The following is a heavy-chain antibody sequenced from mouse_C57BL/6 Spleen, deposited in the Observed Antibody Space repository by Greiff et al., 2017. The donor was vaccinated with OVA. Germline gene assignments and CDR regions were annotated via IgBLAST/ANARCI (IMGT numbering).Heavy chain of an antibody. V-gene: IGHV5-4*03. CDR3: AQGLFFAY. CDR2: ISDGGSYT. CDR1: GFTFSSYA. Sequence: EVKLVESGGGLVKPGGSLKLSCAASGFTFSSYAMSWVRQTPEKRLEWVATISDGGSYTYYPDNVKGRFTISRDNAKNNLYLQMSHLKSEDTAMYYCAQGLFFAYWGQGTLVTVSA. J-gene: IGHJ3*01.